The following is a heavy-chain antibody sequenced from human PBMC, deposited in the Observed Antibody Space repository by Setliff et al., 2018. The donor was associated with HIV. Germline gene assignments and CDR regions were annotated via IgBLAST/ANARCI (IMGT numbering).Heavy chain of an antibody. D-gene: IGHD3-10*01. Sequence: ASVKVSCKASGYTFTKYAMNWVRQAPGQGLEWMGWINTNTGNPTYAQGFTGRFVFSLDTSVSTAYLQISSLKAEDTAVYYCARDESDSLYYKDYYYMDVWGKGTTVTLSS. CDR2: INTNTGNP. V-gene: IGHV7-4-1*02. J-gene: IGHJ6*03. CDR1: GYTFTKYA. CDR3: ARDESDSLYYKDYYYMDV.